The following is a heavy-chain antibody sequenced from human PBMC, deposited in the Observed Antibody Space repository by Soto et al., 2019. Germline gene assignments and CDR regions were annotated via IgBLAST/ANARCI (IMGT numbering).Heavy chain of an antibody. CDR1: GFTFSSYS. D-gene: IGHD2-2*01. V-gene: IGHV3-21*01. CDR3: ARASQTIVVVPAATQDFDY. CDR2: ISSSSSYI. J-gene: IGHJ4*02. Sequence: GGSLRLSCAASGFTFSSYSMNWVRQAPGKGLEWVSSISSSSSYIYYADSVKGRFTISRDNAKNSLYLQMNSLRAEDTAVYYCARASQTIVVVPAATQDFDYWGQGTLVTVSS.